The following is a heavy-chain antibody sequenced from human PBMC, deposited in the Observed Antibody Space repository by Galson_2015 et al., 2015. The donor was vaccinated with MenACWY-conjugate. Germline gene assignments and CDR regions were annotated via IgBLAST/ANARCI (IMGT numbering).Heavy chain of an antibody. CDR3: ARKSRESGGWNGCVGF. CDR2: ISFDGSNE. V-gene: IGHV3-30*03. CDR1: GFTFSSHG. Sequence: LRLSCAASGFTFSSHGMHWVRQSPGKGLEWVAFISFDGSNEYYADSLKGRITISRDNAKNTLYLQMNNLRPEDSGVYFCARKSRESGGWNGCVGFWGQGTLVSVSS. D-gene: IGHD6-19*01. J-gene: IGHJ4*02.